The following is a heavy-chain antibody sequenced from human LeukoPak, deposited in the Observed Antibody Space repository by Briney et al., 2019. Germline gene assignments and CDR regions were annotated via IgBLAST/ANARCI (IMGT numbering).Heavy chain of an antibody. CDR3: ARDEAFYSSSAELDY. V-gene: IGHV3-30-3*01. CDR1: GFTFSSYA. D-gene: IGHD6-6*01. J-gene: IGHJ4*02. CDR2: ISYDGSNK. Sequence: PGGSLRLSCAASGFTFSSYAMHWVRQAPGKGLEWVAVISYDGSNKYYADSVKGRFTISRDNSKNTLYLQMNSLRAEDTAVYYCARDEAFYSSSAELDYWGQGTLVTVSS.